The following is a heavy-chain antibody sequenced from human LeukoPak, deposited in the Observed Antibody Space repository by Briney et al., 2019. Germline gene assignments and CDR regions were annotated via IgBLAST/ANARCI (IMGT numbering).Heavy chain of an antibody. V-gene: IGHV4-38-2*01. CDR3: ARHNYVPAAMVDV. Sequence: PSETLSLTCAVSGYSISSGYYWGWIRQPPGKGLEWIGSIYHSGSTYYNPSLKSRVTISVDTSKYQFSLKLSSVTAADTAVYYCARHNYVPAAMVDVWGKGTTVTVSS. J-gene: IGHJ6*04. D-gene: IGHD2-2*01. CDR2: IYHSGST. CDR1: GYSISSGYY.